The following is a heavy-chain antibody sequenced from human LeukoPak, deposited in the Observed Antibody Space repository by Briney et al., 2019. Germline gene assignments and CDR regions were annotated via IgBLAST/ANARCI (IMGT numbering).Heavy chain of an antibody. J-gene: IGHJ6*04. V-gene: IGHV3-7*01. CDR1: GFTFRNYW. Sequence: GGSLRLSCAASGFTFRNYWMSWVRQAPGKGPEWVANIKQDGSEKYYVDSVKGRFTISRDNAKNSLYLQMNSLRAEDTAVYYCAELGITMIGGVWGKGTTVTISS. D-gene: IGHD3-10*02. CDR3: AELGITMIGGV. CDR2: IKQDGSEK.